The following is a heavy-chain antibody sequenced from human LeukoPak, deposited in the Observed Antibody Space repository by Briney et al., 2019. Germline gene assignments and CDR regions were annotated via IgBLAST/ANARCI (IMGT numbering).Heavy chain of an antibody. CDR2: IHSSGNT. J-gene: IGHJ5*01. CDR3: ASGYGSGWLDS. CDR1: GDSISRGYY. V-gene: IGHV4-31*03. Sequence: PSETLSLTCTVSGDSISRGYYWVWIRQPPGKGLEWIGYIHSSGNTYYNPSLQKRLIISRDTTEDPLSLTLTSVTAADTAVYFSASGYGSGWLDSWGQGTQVTVSS. D-gene: IGHD3-22*01.